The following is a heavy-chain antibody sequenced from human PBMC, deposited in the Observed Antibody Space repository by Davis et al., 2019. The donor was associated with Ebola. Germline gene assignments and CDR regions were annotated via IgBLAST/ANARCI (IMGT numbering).Heavy chain of an antibody. CDR2: IIPIFGTA. Sequence: SVKVSCKASGGTFSSYAISWVRQAPGQGLEWMGGIIPIFGTANYAQKFQGRVTMTRDTSISTAYMELSRLRSDDTAVYYCASGNYDILTGYSYYYYGMDVWGQGTTVTVSS. CDR1: GGTFSSYA. J-gene: IGHJ6*02. CDR3: ASGNYDILTGYSYYYYGMDV. D-gene: IGHD3-9*01. V-gene: IGHV1-69*05.